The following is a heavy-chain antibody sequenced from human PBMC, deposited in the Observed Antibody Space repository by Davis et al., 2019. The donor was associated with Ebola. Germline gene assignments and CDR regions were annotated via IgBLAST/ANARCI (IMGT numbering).Heavy chain of an antibody. V-gene: IGHV3-7*03. Sequence: PGGSLRLSCAASGFTFTNYWMNWIRQAPGKGLEWVATIKPDGSDKAYVDSVKGRFAISSDNAKNSLYLQMDSLRAEDTALYYCVKGPLISGPGACWGQGTLVTVSS. CDR3: VKGPLISGPGAC. J-gene: IGHJ4*02. CDR1: GFTFTNYW. D-gene: IGHD1-20*01. CDR2: IKPDGSDK.